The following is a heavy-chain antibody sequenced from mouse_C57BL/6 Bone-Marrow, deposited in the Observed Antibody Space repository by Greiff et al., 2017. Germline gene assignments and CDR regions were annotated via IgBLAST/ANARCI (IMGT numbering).Heavy chain of an antibody. D-gene: IGHD1-1*01. CDR3: ARGDYGSSLSYWYFDV. CDR1: GYTFTSYW. CDR2: INPSNGGT. Sequence: QVQLEQPGTELVKPGASVKLSCKASGYTFTSYWMHWVKQRPGQGLEWIGNINPSNGGTNYHEKFKNKATLTVDKSSSTAYMPPSSLTSEDAAVYDCARGDYGSSLSYWYFDVWGTGTTVTVSS. J-gene: IGHJ1*03. V-gene: IGHV1-53*01.